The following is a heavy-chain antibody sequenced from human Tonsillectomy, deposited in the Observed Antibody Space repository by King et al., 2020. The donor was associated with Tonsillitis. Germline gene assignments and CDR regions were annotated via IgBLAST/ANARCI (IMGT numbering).Heavy chain of an antibody. D-gene: IGHD2-15*01. Sequence: VQLVESGGGLVKPGGSLRLSCAASGFIFSSYAMSWVRQAPGKGLEWVSSITINGGGTYYADSVKGRFTISRDKSKNTLYLQMNSLRPDDTAVYYCAKSLVAAVYNWFDPWGQGTLVTVSS. CDR2: ITINGGGT. J-gene: IGHJ5*02. CDR3: AKSLVAAVYNWFDP. CDR1: GFIFSSYA. V-gene: IGHV3-23*04.